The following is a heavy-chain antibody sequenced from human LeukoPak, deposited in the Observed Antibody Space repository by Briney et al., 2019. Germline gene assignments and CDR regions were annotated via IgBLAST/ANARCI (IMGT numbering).Heavy chain of an antibody. CDR1: GLSVNDNY. J-gene: IGHJ2*01. CDR2: IYTDTTA. CDR3: ARVGDHYHWNFDL. V-gene: IGHV3-53*01. Sequence: QPGESLRLSCAASGLSVNDNYLTWVRQAPGKGLDWVSFIYTDTTAVYADSVKGRFTLSRDNSKNTLYLQMNSLRAEDTAVYYCARVGDHYHWNFDLWGRGTLVTVSS. D-gene: IGHD3-10*01.